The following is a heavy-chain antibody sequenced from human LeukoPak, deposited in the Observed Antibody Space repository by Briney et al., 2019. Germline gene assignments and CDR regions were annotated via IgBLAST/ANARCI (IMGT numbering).Heavy chain of an antibody. CDR2: MNPSGGTT. Sequence: GASVKVSCKASGYTFSRYYIHWVRQAPGQGLEWMGKMNPSGGTTTYAQKFQGRVTVTRDTPTSTVYMEMSSLRPEDTAVYYCARSGAEITRLYDYWGQGTLVTVSS. V-gene: IGHV1-46*01. CDR1: GYTFSRYY. CDR3: ARSGAEITRLYDY. D-gene: IGHD3-16*01. J-gene: IGHJ4*02.